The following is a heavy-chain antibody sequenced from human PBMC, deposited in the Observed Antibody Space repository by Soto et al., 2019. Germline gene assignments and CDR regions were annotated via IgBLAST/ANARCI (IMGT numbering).Heavy chain of an antibody. Sequence: GGSLRLSCAASGFTFSNYAMHWVRQAPGKGLEWVALTSYDGNNEYYTDSVKGRFTISRDNSKNTLFLQMNSPRPEDTAVYYCAKDKGVFDWATSYFDYWGQGALVTVSS. CDR3: AKDKGVFDWATSYFDY. D-gene: IGHD3-9*01. J-gene: IGHJ4*02. CDR1: GFTFSNYA. CDR2: TSYDGNNE. V-gene: IGHV3-30*18.